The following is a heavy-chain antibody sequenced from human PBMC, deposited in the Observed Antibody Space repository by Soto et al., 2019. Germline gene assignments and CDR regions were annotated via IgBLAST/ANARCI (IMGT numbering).Heavy chain of an antibody. CDR1: GFTFSSYA. V-gene: IGHV3-30*14. CDR3: ARDKGCRGGSCYIYYCCMDV. Sequence: VQLVESGGGVVQPGRSQRLSCAASGFTFSSYAMHWVRQAPGKGLVWVAVISYDGSNKYYADSVKGRFTISRDNSKNTLYLQMNSRRAEDTAVYYCARDKGCRGGSCYIYYCCMDVWRQGTTVTVSS. D-gene: IGHD2-15*01. CDR2: ISYDGSNK. J-gene: IGHJ6*01.